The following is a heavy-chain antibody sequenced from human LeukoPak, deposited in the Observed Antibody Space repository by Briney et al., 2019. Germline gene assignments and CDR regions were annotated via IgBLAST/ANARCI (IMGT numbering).Heavy chain of an antibody. V-gene: IGHV1-2*02. CDR1: GYTFTAYY. CDR3: ATNYYVSGSPLYYYYYMDV. J-gene: IGHJ6*03. Sequence: ASVKVPCKPSGYTFTAYYMHWVRQAPGQGLEWMGWIDPKSGVTNYSQRFQGRVTMTRDTSISTAYMELSSLRSDDTAVYYCATNYYVSGSPLYYYYYMDVWGKGTTVTVSS. CDR2: IDPKSGVT. D-gene: IGHD3-10*01.